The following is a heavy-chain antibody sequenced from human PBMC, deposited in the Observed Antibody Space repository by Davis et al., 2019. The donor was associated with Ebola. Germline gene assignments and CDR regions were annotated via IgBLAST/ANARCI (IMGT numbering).Heavy chain of an antibody. D-gene: IGHD2-2*01. Sequence: GGSLRLSCAASGFVVSTYYMSWVRQAPGKGLEWLSVIYSGGTTYYADSVKGRFTISREDSKNTLYLQMSSLRADDTAVYFCARQLPYYSYGMDVWGQGTTVTVSS. CDR1: GFVVSTYY. V-gene: IGHV3-53*01. CDR2: IYSGGTT. J-gene: IGHJ6*02. CDR3: ARQLPYYSYGMDV.